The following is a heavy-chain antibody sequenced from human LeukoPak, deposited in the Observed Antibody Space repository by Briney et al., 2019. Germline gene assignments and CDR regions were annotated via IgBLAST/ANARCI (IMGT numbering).Heavy chain of an antibody. CDR3: AREGGGYCSGGSCYSLPTYYFDY. J-gene: IGHJ4*02. V-gene: IGHV4-59*01. CDR1: GGSINSYY. D-gene: IGHD2-15*01. CDR2: IYYSGST. Sequence: SETLSLTRTVSGGSINSYYWSWIRQPPGKGLEWIGYIYYSGSTNYNPSLKSRVTISVDTSKNQFSLKLSSVTAADTAVYYCAREGGGYCSGGSCYSLPTYYFDYWGQGTLVTVSS.